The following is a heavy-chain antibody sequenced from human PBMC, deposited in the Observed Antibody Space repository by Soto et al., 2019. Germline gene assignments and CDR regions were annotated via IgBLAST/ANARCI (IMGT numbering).Heavy chain of an antibody. CDR2: MNPNSANT. CDR3: ARYHYYYCMDV. D-gene: IGHD3-22*01. J-gene: IGHJ6*02. Sequence: QVQLVQSGAEVRKPGASVKVSCKASGYTFTTYDINWVRQATGQGLEWMGWMNPNSANTVYAQKFQGRVTMTRNTSINTAYMELTSLTSDDTAVYYCARYHYYYCMDVWGQGTTVTVSS. V-gene: IGHV1-8*01. CDR1: GYTFTTYD.